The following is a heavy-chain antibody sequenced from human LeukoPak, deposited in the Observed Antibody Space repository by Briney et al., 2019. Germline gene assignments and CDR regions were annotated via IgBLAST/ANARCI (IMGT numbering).Heavy chain of an antibody. J-gene: IGHJ3*02. Sequence: SETLSLTCTVSGVSIINFHWSWIRRPAGKGLEWIGRIYTSGSTNYNPSLKSRVTMSVDTSKNQFSLKLSSVTAADTAVYYCARDMYTSGGAFDIWGQGTMVTVSS. V-gene: IGHV4-4*07. CDR3: ARDMYTSGGAFDI. D-gene: IGHD2-8*02. CDR1: GVSIINFH. CDR2: IYTSGST.